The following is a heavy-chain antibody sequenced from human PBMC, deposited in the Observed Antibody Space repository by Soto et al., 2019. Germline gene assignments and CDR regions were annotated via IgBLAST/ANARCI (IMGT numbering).Heavy chain of an antibody. CDR2: IYYSGST. Sequence: SETLSLTCTVSGGSISSYYWSWIRQPPGKGLEWIGYIYYSGSTNYNPSLKSRVTISVDTSKNQFSLKLSSVTAADMAVYYCARGGSPLSPGAFDIWGQGTMVTVSS. D-gene: IGHD7-27*01. CDR1: GGSISSYY. V-gene: IGHV4-59*01. CDR3: ARGGSPLSPGAFDI. J-gene: IGHJ3*02.